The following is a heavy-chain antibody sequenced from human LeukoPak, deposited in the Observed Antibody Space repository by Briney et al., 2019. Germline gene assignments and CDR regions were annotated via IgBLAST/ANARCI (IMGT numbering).Heavy chain of an antibody. CDR3: ARAMATNRDAFDI. J-gene: IGHJ3*02. V-gene: IGHV1-3*01. Sequence: SVTLSCKPSGYTFTSYAMHWVRQAPGQRLEWMGWINAGNGNTKYSQKFQGRVTITADKSTSTAYMELSSLRSEDTAVYYCARAMATNRDAFDIWGQGTMVTVSS. D-gene: IGHD5-24*01. CDR2: INAGNGNT. CDR1: GYTFTSYA.